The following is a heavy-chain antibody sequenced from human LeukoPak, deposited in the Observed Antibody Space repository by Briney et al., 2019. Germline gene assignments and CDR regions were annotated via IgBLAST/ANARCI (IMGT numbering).Heavy chain of an antibody. J-gene: IGHJ4*02. CDR1: GFTFSSYA. D-gene: IGHD6-13*01. V-gene: IGHV3-30-3*01. Sequence: GGSLRLSCAASGFTFSSYAVHWVRQAPGKGLEWVALISYDGSNKYYADSVKGRFTISRDNSKNTLYLQMNSLRAEDTAVYYCARDKGGSWYNHFDYWGQGTLVTVSS. CDR2: ISYDGSNK. CDR3: ARDKGGSWYNHFDY.